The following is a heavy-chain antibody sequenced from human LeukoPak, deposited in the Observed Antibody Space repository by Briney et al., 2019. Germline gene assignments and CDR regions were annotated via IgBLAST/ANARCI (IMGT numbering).Heavy chain of an antibody. CDR3: ARGDTVTSYFDH. CDR1: GFTSSDYE. CDR2: ISTGGRTV. Sequence: PGGSLRLSCAASGFTSSDYEMNWVRQAPGKGREWLSYISTGGRTVKYADSVKGRFTISRDNARSSLFLQMSNLRVEDTAVYFCARGDTVTSYFDHWGPGALVAVSS. V-gene: IGHV3-48*03. J-gene: IGHJ4*02. D-gene: IGHD4-17*01.